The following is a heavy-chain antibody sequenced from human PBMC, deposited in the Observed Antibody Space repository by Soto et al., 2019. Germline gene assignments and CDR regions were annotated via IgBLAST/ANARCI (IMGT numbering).Heavy chain of an antibody. CDR1: GYTFTTYD. CDR3: AREPYHVLMVNAPNLYGMDV. Sequence: QVQLVQSGAEVKKPGASVKVSCTASGYTFTTYDISWVRQAPGQGLEWMGRISTYNGNTNYPQSLQGRLTMTTDTSTTTAYMELRSLRSDDTALYYCAREPYHVLMVNAPNLYGMDVWCQGTTVTVSS. D-gene: IGHD2-8*01. J-gene: IGHJ6*02. V-gene: IGHV1-18*01. CDR2: ISTYNGNT.